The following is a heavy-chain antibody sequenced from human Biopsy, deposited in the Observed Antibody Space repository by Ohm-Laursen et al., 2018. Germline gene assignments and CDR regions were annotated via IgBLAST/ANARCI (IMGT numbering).Heavy chain of an antibody. V-gene: IGHV3-74*01. Sequence: SLRLSCAASGFNFINYWMDWVRQPPGKGLIWVSHISPDAATTKYADFVKGRFHISRENAKNTLYLQMNNLRVEDTAVYYCARVGVTAAGDQWGQGTLVTVSS. D-gene: IGHD6-13*01. CDR1: GFNFINYW. CDR3: ARVGVTAAGDQ. CDR2: ISPDAATT. J-gene: IGHJ4*02.